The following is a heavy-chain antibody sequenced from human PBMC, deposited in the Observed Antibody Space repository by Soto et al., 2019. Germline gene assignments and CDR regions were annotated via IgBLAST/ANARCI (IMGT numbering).Heavy chain of an antibody. D-gene: IGHD1-26*01. J-gene: IGHJ4*02. Sequence: QVQLQQWGAGLLKPSETLSLTCAVYGGSFSGNYWNWIRQPPGKGLEWIGEINHSGSTNYNPSLKRRVTISVYTSKNQFSLKLSSVTAADTAVYFCARGLIVGATPELDYWGQGTLVTVSS. CDR1: GGSFSGNY. CDR3: ARGLIVGATPELDY. CDR2: INHSGST. V-gene: IGHV4-34*01.